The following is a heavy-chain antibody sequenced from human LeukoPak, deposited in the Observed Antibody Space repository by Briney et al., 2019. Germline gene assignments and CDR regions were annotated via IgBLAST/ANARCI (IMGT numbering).Heavy chain of an antibody. V-gene: IGHV3-30*02. D-gene: IGHD3-22*01. CDR1: GFTFSSYG. Sequence: PGGSLRLSCAASGFTFSSYGMHWVRQAPGKGLEWVAFIRYDGSNKYYADSVKGRFTISRDNSKNALYLQMNSLRAEDTAVYYCAKDNGYYDSSGYLDYWGQGTLVTVSS. CDR2: IRYDGSNK. J-gene: IGHJ4*02. CDR3: AKDNGYYDSSGYLDY.